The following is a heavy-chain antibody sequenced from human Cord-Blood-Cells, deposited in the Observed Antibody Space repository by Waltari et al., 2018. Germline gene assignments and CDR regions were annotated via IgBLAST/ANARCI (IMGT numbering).Heavy chain of an antibody. D-gene: IGHD6-19*01. V-gene: IGHV4-39*01. J-gene: IGHJ4*02. CDR2: IYYSGST. CDR1: GGSISSGSYY. Sequence: QLQLQESGPGLVKPSETLSLTCTVSGGSISSGSYYWGWIRQPPGKGLEWIGSIYYSGSTYYNPSLKSRVTISVDTSKNQFSLKLSSVTAADTAVYYCARRVRRQLYSSGWYFDYWGQGTLVTVSS. CDR3: ARRVRRQLYSSGWYFDY.